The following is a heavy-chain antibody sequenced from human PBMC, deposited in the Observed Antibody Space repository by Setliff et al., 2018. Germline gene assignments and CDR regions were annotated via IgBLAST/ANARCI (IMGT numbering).Heavy chain of an antibody. J-gene: IGHJ1*01. CDR2: INPNSGGT. CDR1: GYTFTGYY. Sequence: ASVKVSCKASGYTFTGYYMHWVRQAPGQGLEWMGWINPNSGGTNSAQKFQGRVTMTTDTSTSTAYMELRSLRSDDTAVYYCARVSLQQLAGGLSFQHWGQGTLVTVSS. V-gene: IGHV1-2*02. D-gene: IGHD6-13*01. CDR3: ARVSLQQLAGGLSFQH.